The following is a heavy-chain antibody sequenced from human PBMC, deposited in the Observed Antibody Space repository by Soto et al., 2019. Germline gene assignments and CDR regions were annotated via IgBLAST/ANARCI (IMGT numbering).Heavy chain of an antibody. V-gene: IGHV4-39*01. CDR3: ARQPKWELLQPIFDY. J-gene: IGHJ4*02. Sequence: QLQLQESGPGLVKPSETLSLTCTVSGGSISSSSYYWGWIRQPPGKGLEWIGSIYYSGSTYYNPSLKSRVTISVDTSKNQFSLKLSSVTAADTAVYYCARQPKWELLQPIFDYWGQGTLVTVSS. CDR2: IYYSGST. D-gene: IGHD1-26*01. CDR1: GGSISSSSYY.